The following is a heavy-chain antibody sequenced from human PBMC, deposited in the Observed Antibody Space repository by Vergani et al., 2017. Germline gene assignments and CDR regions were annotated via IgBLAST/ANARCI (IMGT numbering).Heavy chain of an antibody. J-gene: IGHJ4*02. CDR2: ISGQNFRT. CDR1: GFTFTAHG. Sequence: EVQLLESGGGSAKPGESLRLSCVASGFTFTAHGWNWVRKAPGKGLEWVSGISGQNFRTHYADSVKGRLTISRDDSKNTVYLQINSLRAEDTAFYYCAVLYGDDGFSPFWGQGTLVTVSS. V-gene: IGHV3-23*01. D-gene: IGHD2-21*01. CDR3: AVLYGDDGFSPF.